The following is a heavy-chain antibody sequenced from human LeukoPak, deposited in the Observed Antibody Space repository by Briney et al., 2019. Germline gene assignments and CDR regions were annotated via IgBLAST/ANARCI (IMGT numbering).Heavy chain of an antibody. D-gene: IGHD3-10*01. V-gene: IGHV5-51*01. CDR3: ARHNASGNFFDF. J-gene: IGHJ4*02. CDR2: IYPADSNS. CDR1: GYIFTNYW. Sequence: GESLKISCKGSGYIFTNYWFGWVRQMPGKGLEWMGIIYPADSNSRYSPSFRGQVTISADKSTSTAYLQWSSLKASDTAMYYCARHNASGNFFDFWGQGTPVTVSS.